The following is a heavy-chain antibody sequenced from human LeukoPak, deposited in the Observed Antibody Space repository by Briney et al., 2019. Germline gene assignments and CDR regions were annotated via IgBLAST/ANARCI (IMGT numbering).Heavy chain of an antibody. J-gene: IGHJ4*02. CDR1: GGSISSSSYY. CDR3: ARTFFDWLLFDY. CDR2: IYYSGST. D-gene: IGHD3-9*01. Sequence: SETLSLACTVSGGSISSSSYYWGWIRQPPGKGLEWIGSIYYSGSTYYNPSLKSRVTISVDTSKNQFSLKLGSVTAADTAVYYCARTFFDWLLFDYWGQGTLVTVSS. V-gene: IGHV4-39*01.